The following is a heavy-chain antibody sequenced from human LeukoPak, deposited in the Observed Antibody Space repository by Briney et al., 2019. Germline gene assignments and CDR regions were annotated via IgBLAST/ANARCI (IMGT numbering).Heavy chain of an antibody. D-gene: IGHD6-19*01. CDR1: GYTLTELS. CDR3: ATKYSSGWYGKSLGDY. CDR2: FDPEDGET. Sequence: GASVKVSCKVSGYTLTELSMHWVRQAPGKGLEWMGGFDPEDGETIYAQKFQGRVTMTEDTSTDTAYMELSSLRSEDTAVYYCATKYSSGWYGKSLGDYWGQGTLVTVSS. V-gene: IGHV1-24*01. J-gene: IGHJ4*02.